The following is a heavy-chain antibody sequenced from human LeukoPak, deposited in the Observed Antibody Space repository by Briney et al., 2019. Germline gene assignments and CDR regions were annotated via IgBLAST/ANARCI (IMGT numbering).Heavy chain of an antibody. CDR1: GFTFSIYA. CDR3: VKGATVTTRPNFDY. Sequence: GGSLRLSCAASGFTFSIYAMTWVRQAPGKRLEWVSVISGGGGTTYYGDSVKGRFTISRDNSKNTLFLQMNSLRVEDTATYYCVKGATVTTRPNFDYWGQGTVVTVSS. CDR2: ISGGGGTT. D-gene: IGHD4-17*01. J-gene: IGHJ4*02. V-gene: IGHV3-23*01.